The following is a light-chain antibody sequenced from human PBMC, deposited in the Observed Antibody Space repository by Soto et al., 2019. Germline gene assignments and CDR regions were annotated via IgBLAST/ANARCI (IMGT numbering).Light chain of an antibody. CDR1: QSISSW. J-gene: IGKJ4*01. CDR2: DAS. Sequence: DIQMTQSPSTLSASVGDRVTITCRASQSISSWLAWYQQQPGKAPKLLIYDASSLESGVPSSFSGSGSGTEITLPISSQQPDYFTTYYCQQYNSYPLTFGGGTTVEIK. CDR3: QQYNSYPLT. V-gene: IGKV1-5*01.